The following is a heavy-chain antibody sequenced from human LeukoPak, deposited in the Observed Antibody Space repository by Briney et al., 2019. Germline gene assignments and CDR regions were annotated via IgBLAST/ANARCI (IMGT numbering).Heavy chain of an antibody. Sequence: PGGSLRLSCAASGFTFINYWMSWVRQAPGKGLEWVGNINQDGSEKYYGDPVKDRFTISRDNAKNSLYLQMNSLRAEDAAVYYCTRENWHLDYWGQGNLVTVSS. V-gene: IGHV3-7*01. J-gene: IGHJ4*02. CDR3: TRENWHLDY. CDR1: GFTFINYW. CDR2: INQDGSEK.